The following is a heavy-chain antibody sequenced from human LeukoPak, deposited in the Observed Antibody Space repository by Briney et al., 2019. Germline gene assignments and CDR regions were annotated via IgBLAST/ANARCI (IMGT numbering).Heavy chain of an antibody. CDR1: GFTFSSYA. Sequence: GGSLRLSCAASGFTFSSYAMSWVRQAPGKGLEWVSAISGSGGSTYYADSVKGRFTISRDNARKSLFLQMNILRVEDTALYYCARLNWDDGEVSGFDQWGQGILVTVSS. D-gene: IGHD1-26*01. CDR2: ISGSGGST. J-gene: IGHJ5*02. CDR3: ARLNWDDGEVSGFDQ. V-gene: IGHV3-23*01.